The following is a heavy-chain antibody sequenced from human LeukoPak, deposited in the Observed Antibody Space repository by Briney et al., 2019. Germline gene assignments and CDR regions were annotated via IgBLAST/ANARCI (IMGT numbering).Heavy chain of an antibody. D-gene: IGHD1-26*01. CDR1: GGSFSGYY. CDR3: VRGRGLWWELPGYYSDY. J-gene: IGHJ4*02. CDR2: INHSGST. Sequence: SETLSLTCAVYGGSFSGYYWSWIRQPPGKGLEWLGEINHSGSTNYNPSLKSRVTISVDTSKNQCSMKLSSVTAADTGVYNCVRGRGLWWELPGYYSDYWGQGTLATVSS. V-gene: IGHV4-34*01.